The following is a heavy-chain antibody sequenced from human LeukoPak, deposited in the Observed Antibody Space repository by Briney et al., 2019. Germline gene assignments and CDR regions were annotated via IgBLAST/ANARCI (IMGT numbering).Heavy chain of an antibody. CDR3: ARDHIPDYGAFDAFDI. J-gene: IGHJ3*02. V-gene: IGHV1-2*02. Sequence: ASVKVSCKASGYTFTGYYMHWVRQAPGQGLEWMGWINPNSGGTNSAQKFQGRVTMTRDTSISTAYVELSRLRSDDTAVYYCARDHIPDYGAFDAFDIWGQGTMVTVSS. CDR2: INPNSGGT. D-gene: IGHD4-17*01. CDR1: GYTFTGYY.